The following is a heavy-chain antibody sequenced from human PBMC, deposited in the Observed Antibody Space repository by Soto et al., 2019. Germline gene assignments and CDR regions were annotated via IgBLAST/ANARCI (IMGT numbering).Heavy chain of an antibody. CDR2: IYYSGRT. CDR1: GGSISSGGYY. D-gene: IGHD6-19*01. J-gene: IGHJ6*02. CDR3: ARAPYSSGWYSYYYYGMDV. V-gene: IGHV4-31*03. Sequence: SETLSLTCTVSGGSISSGGYYWCLIRQHPGKGLEWIGYIYYSGRTYYNPSLKSRVTISVDTSKNQFSLKLSSVTAADTAVYYCARAPYSSGWYSYYYYGMDVWGQGTTVTVS.